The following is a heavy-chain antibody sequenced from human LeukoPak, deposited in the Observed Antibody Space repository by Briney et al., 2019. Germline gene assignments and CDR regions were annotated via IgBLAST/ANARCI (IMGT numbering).Heavy chain of an antibody. J-gene: IGHJ4*02. CDR1: GYTFMKYG. V-gene: IGHV1-18*01. CDR3: ARAPPTYYAQNFDY. D-gene: IGHD2-2*01. Sequence: ASVKVSCKTSGYTFMKYGIIWVRQAPGQGLEWMGWISTYNYKTKYAQNFQDRITLTTDTSTSTVYLELRSLRSDDTAVYYCARAPPTYYAQNFDYWGQGTLVTVSS. CDR2: ISTYNYKT.